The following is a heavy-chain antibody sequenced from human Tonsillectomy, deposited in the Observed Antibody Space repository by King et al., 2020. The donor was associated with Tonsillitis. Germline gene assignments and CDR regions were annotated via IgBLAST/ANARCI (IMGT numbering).Heavy chain of an antibody. J-gene: IGHJ5*02. CDR2: ISYDGSNK. D-gene: IGHD2-15*01. Sequence: VQLVESGGGVVQPGRSLRLSCAASGFTFSSYGMHWVRQAPGKGLEWVADISYDGSNKYYADSVKGRFTISRDNSKNTLYLQMNSLRAEDTAVYYCAREPFGVVAATPPWGQGTLVTVSS. V-gene: IGHV3-33*05. CDR3: AREPFGVVAATPP. CDR1: GFTFSSYG.